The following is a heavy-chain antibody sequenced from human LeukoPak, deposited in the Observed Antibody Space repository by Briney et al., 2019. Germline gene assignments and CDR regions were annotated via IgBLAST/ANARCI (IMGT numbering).Heavy chain of an antibody. Sequence: ASVKVSCKVSGYTLTELSMHWVRQAPGKGLEWMGGFDPEDGETIYAQKFQGRVTMTEDTSTDTAYMELSSLRSEDTAVYYCATDAPRHYYGSGSYYVYWGQGTLVTVSS. CDR1: GYTLTELS. CDR3: ATDAPRHYYGSGSYYVY. D-gene: IGHD3-10*01. CDR2: FDPEDGET. J-gene: IGHJ4*02. V-gene: IGHV1-24*01.